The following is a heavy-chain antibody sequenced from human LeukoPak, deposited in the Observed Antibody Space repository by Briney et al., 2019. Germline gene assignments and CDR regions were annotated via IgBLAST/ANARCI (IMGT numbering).Heavy chain of an antibody. D-gene: IGHD4-17*01. CDR3: TRDPNGDYVGAFDM. J-gene: IGHJ3*02. CDR1: GITLSTYA. V-gene: IGHV3-23*01. CDR2: IRGSGGGT. Sequence: GGSLRLSCAASGITLSTYAMTWVRQAPGKGLEWVSSIRGSGGGTDYADSVKGRFTISRDNSRDTLFLQMNSLRAEDTALYYCTRDPNGDYVGAFDMWGPGTMVTVSS.